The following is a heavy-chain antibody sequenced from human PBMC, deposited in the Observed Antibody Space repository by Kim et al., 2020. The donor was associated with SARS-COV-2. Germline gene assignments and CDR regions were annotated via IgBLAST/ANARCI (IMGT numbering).Heavy chain of an antibody. J-gene: IGHJ4*02. V-gene: IGHV4-39*01. CDR2: ST. Sequence: STYYNPSLKSRVTISVDTSKNQFSLKLSSVTAADTAVYYCARTGRTEFDYWGQGTLVTVSS. D-gene: IGHD3-10*01. CDR3: ARTGRTEFDY.